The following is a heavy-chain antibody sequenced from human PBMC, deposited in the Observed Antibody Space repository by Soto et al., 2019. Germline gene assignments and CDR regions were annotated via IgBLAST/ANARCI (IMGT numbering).Heavy chain of an antibody. V-gene: IGHV1-18*01. J-gene: IGHJ4*02. CDR2: ISDYNGNT. Sequence: QVQLVQSGAEVKKPGASVKVSCKASGYTFTSYGISWVRQAPGQGLEWMGWISDYNGNTNYAQKLHGRVTMTTDTATSTAYRELRSLRADDTAVYYCASFGANEWVVLYYFDYWGQGSLVTVSS. CDR3: ASFGANEWVVLYYFDY. D-gene: IGHD6-19*01. CDR1: GYTFTSYG.